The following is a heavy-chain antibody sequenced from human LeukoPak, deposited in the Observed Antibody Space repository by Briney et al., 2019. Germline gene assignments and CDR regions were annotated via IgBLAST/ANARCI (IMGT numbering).Heavy chain of an antibody. CDR2: INYSGGGT. V-gene: IGHV3-23*01. Sequence: GGSLRLSCAASGFTFSNYAMSWVRQAPGKGLEWVSSINYSGGGTYYADSVKGRFTISRDNSKNTLYLQMSSLRAEDTAIYYCAKASRGYSPFDYWGQGTLVTVSS. J-gene: IGHJ4*02. D-gene: IGHD5-18*01. CDR3: AKASRGYSPFDY. CDR1: GFTFSNYA.